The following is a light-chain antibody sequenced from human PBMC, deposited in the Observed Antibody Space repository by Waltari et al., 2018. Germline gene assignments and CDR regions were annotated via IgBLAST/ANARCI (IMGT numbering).Light chain of an antibody. J-gene: IGLJ3*02. CDR1: SSNFGSVL. CDR2: SND. V-gene: IGLV1-44*01. CDR3: AAWDVNLNGVL. Sequence: SVLPHPPPASGTPVQWVTIRCSGSSSNFGSVLVNWYKQLPQTAPKLLIHSNDQRPSGVPDRFSGSRSGTSASLSISGLKSEDEADYYCAAWDVNLNGVLFGGGTKLTVL.